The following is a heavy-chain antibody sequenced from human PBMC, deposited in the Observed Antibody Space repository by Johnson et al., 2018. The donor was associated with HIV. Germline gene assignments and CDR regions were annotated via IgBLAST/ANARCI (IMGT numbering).Heavy chain of an antibody. CDR3: ARYPIRDDAFDV. V-gene: IGHV3-20*04. CDR2: INWNGGST. CDR1: GFTFDDYG. D-gene: IGHD5-12*01. Sequence: VQLVESGGGLIQPGGSLRLSCAASGFTFDDYGMSWVRHAPGKGLEWVSGINWNGGSTGYADSVKGRFNISRDNAKNSLFLQMNSLRVEDTAVYYCARYPIRDDAFDVWGQGTMVTVSS. J-gene: IGHJ3*01.